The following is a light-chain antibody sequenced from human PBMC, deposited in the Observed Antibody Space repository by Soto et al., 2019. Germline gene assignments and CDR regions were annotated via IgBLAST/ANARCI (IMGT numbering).Light chain of an antibody. CDR2: WAS. CDR1: QSVKCSSNNKNY. CDR3: QQYCSTPPYT. Sequence: DIVMTQSPESLAVSLGERATINCKSSQSVKCSSNNKNYLAWYQQKPGQPPRLLIFWASTRESGVPDRFSGSGSETDFTLTISSLQAEDVAVYYCQQYCSTPPYTFGQGTKLEIK. J-gene: IGKJ2*01. V-gene: IGKV4-1*01.